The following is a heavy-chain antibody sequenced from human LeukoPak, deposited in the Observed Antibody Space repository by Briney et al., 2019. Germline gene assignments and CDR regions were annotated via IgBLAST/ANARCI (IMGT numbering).Heavy chain of an antibody. CDR1: GFTFSDYY. V-gene: IGHV3-11*06. CDR3: AREYGSGSYYKGGAFDT. CDR2: ISSSSSHT. Sequence: GGSLRLSCAASGFTFSDYYMSWIRQAPGKGLEWVSYISSSSSHTNYADSVKGRFTISRDNAKNSLYLQMNSLRAEDTAVYYCAREYGSGSYYKGGAFDTWGQGTMVTVSS. D-gene: IGHD3-10*01. J-gene: IGHJ3*02.